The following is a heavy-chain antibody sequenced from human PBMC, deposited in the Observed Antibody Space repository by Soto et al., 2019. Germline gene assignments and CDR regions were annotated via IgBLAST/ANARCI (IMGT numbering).Heavy chain of an antibody. V-gene: IGHV4-59*08. Sequence: SETLSLTCTVSGGSISSYYWSWIRQPPGKGLEWIGYIYYSGSTNYNPSLKSRVTISVDTSKNQFSLKLSSVTAADTAVYYCARTYYDFWSGYYQYYYYYYMDVWGKGTTVTVSS. CDR3: ARTYYDFWSGYYQYYYYYYMDV. CDR2: IYYSGST. D-gene: IGHD3-3*01. CDR1: GGSISSYY. J-gene: IGHJ6*03.